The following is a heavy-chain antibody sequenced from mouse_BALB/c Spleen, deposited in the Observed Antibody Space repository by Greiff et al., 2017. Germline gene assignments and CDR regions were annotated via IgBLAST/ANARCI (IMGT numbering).Heavy chain of an antibody. D-gene: IGHD2-1*01. Sequence: EVMLVESGGGLVQPGGSRKLSCAASGFTFSSFGMHWVRQAPEKGLEWVAYISSGSSTIYYAATVKGRFTISRDNPKNTLFLQMTSLRSEDTAMYYCARSYGNYGWFDYWGQGTLVTVSA. V-gene: IGHV5-17*02. CDR2: ISSGSSTI. J-gene: IGHJ3*01. CDR3: ARSYGNYGWFDY. CDR1: GFTFSSFG.